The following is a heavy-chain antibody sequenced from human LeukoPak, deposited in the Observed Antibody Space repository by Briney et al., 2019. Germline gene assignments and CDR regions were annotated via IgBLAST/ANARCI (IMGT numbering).Heavy chain of an antibody. D-gene: IGHD3-10*01. J-gene: IGHJ4*02. V-gene: IGHV1-2*02. Sequence: ASVKVSCKASGYTFTVYYMHWVRQAPGQGLEWMGWINPNSGDTDYAQKFQGRVTMTRDTSINTAYMELSRLRSDDTAVYYCARGSTLYYYRDWGQGTLVTVSS. CDR2: INPNSGDT. CDR3: ARGSTLYYYRD. CDR1: GYTFTVYY.